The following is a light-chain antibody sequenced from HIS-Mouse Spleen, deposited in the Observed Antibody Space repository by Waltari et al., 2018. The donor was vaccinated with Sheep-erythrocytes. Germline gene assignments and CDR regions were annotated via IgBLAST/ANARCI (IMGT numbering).Light chain of an antibody. V-gene: IGLV2-23*01. CDR3: CSYAGSSTPWV. CDR1: SSNVGSYNL. CDR2: EGS. J-gene: IGLJ3*02. Sequence: QSALTQPASVSGPPGKSITISCTGTSSNVGSYNLVSSYQQHPGKAPKLMIYEGSKRPSGVSNRFSGSKSGNTASLTISGLQAEDEADYYCCSYAGSSTPWVFGGGTKLTVL.